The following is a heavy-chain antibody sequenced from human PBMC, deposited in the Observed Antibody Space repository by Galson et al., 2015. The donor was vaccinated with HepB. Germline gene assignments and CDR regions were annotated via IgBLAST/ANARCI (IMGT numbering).Heavy chain of an antibody. J-gene: IGHJ4*02. CDR3: TTHFDYYDGGGHHTADY. V-gene: IGHV3-15*01. D-gene: IGHD3-22*01. CDR1: GFGFRNAW. Sequence: ASGFGFRNAWIDWVRQAPGKGLEWVGHIKSKGATGATDYAAPVKGRFVISRDDSKDAVFLQLNSLKTEDTALYYCTTHFDYYDGGGHHTADYWGQGTLVTVSA. CDR2: IKSKGATGAT.